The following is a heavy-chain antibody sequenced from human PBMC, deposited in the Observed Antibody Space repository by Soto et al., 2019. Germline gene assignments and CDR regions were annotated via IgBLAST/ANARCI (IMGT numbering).Heavy chain of an antibody. D-gene: IGHD5-12*01. CDR2: ISYDGSNK. J-gene: IGHJ6*02. CDR1: GFTSSNYG. Sequence: QVQLVESGGGVVQPGRSLRLSCAASGFTSSNYGMHWVRQAPGKGLEWVAVISYDGSNKYYADSVKGRFTISRDNSKNTLYLQMNSLRAEDTDVYYCAKDVAIAATISYGMDVWGQGTTVTVSS. V-gene: IGHV3-30*18. CDR3: AKDVAIAATISYGMDV.